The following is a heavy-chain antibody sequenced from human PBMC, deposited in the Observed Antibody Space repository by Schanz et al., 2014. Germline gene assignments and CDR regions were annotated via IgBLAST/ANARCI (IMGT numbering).Heavy chain of an antibody. J-gene: IGHJ4*02. CDR1: EYSFTSYS. CDR3: ARDAADFHDILTEEDY. Sequence: QVHLVQSGAEVKRPGASVKVSCKASEYSFTSYSMHWVRQAPGQRLEWMGWINTGSGDTKYSQNFQGRVTITRDTSASTAYMELSSLRYDDTAVYYCARDAADFHDILTEEDYRGQGTLVTVSS. V-gene: IGHV1-3*04. D-gene: IGHD3-9*01. CDR2: INTGSGDT.